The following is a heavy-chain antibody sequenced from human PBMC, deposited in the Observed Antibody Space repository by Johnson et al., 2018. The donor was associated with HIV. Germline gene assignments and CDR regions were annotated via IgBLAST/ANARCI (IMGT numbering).Heavy chain of an antibody. CDR2: ISYDGGSK. CDR3: ARLPSGYSRDDLDI. CDR1: GFTFSSYP. J-gene: IGHJ3*02. D-gene: IGHD5-18*01. V-gene: IGHV3-30*04. Sequence: VQLVESGGGLVQPGGSLRLSCAASGFTFSSYPMHWVRQAPGKGLEWVAIISYDGGSKYYADSVKGRFTVSRDNSKNTLYLQINSLRPEDTAVYYCARLPSGYSRDDLDIWGQGTLVIVSS.